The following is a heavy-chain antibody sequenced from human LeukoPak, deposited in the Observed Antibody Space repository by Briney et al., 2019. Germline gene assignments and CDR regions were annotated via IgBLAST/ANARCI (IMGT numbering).Heavy chain of an antibody. Sequence: GASVKVSCKVSGYTLTELSMHWVRQAPGKGLEWMGGFDPEDGETIYAQKFQGRVTMTEDTSTDTAYMELSSLRSEDTAVYYCATDSQNPQSMVRGVITHNWFDPWGQGTLVTVSS. CDR1: GYTLTELS. D-gene: IGHD3-10*01. CDR3: ATDSQNPQSMVRGVITHNWFDP. CDR2: FDPEDGET. J-gene: IGHJ5*02. V-gene: IGHV1-24*01.